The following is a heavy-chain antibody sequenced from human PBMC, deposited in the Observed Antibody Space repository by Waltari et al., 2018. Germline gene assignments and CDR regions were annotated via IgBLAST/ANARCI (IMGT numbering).Heavy chain of an antibody. Sequence: QLQLQESGTGLVKPSETRSLPCTVPGGSISIRLYYWGWIRQPPGKGLEWIGSIYYSGSTYYNPSLKSRVTISVDTSKNQFSLKLSSVTAADTAVYYCARHGPYSSSWTLGAFDIWGQGTMVTVSS. J-gene: IGHJ3*02. D-gene: IGHD6-13*01. CDR1: GGSISIRLYY. CDR2: IYYSGST. V-gene: IGHV4-39*01. CDR3: ARHGPYSSSWTLGAFDI.